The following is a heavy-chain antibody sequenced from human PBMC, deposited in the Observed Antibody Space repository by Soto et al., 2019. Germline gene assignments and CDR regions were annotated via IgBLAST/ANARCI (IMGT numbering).Heavy chain of an antibody. Sequence: SETLSLTCTVSGDSISSSSLYWGWIRQPPGKGLEWIGSIYNSGKTYYSPSLESRVTISVDTSKNQFSLKLSSVTAADTAVYYCMCTRSHRGSYSYPVQEWGQGTEVNVS. D-gene: IGHD3-10*01. V-gene: IGHV4-39*01. CDR2: IYNSGKT. CDR3: MCTRSHRGSYSYPVQE. J-gene: IGHJ1*01. CDR1: GDSISSSSLY.